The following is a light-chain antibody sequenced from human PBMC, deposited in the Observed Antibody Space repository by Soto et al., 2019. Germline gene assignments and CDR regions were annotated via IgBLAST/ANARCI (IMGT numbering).Light chain of an antibody. V-gene: IGKV3-20*01. CDR1: QSVSSNY. J-gene: IGKJ1*01. CDR2: GIS. Sequence: IVLTKSPCTLSLSQGERATLSCRASQSVSSNYFAWYQQRPGQAPRLLIYGISSRATGIPDMLSGRGAGTDFTLTISRMEPEDFAVYYCQQYGSSGTFGQGTKVDIK. CDR3: QQYGSSGT.